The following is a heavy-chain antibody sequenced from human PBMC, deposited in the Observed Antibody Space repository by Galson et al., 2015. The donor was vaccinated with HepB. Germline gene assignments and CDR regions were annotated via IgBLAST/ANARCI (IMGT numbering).Heavy chain of an antibody. J-gene: IGHJ6*03. CDR2: ISSSSSYI. V-gene: IGHV3-21*01. CDR1: GFTFSSYS. CDR3: AREGGSRGTLFGYMDV. Sequence: SLRLSCAASGFTFSSYSMNWVRQAPGKGLEWVSSISSSSSYIYYADSVKGRFTISRDNAKNSLYLQMNSLRAEDTAVYYCAREGGSRGTLFGYMDVWGKGTTVTVSS. D-gene: IGHD3-3*01.